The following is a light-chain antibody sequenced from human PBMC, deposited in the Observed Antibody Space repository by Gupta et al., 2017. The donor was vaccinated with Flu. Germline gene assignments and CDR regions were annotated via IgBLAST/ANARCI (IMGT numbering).Light chain of an antibody. J-gene: IGKJ2*01. CDR3: MQGLQTLYT. V-gene: IGKV2-28*01. CDR2: LGS. CDR1: QSLLHSNGYNY. Sequence: DIVMTQSPLSLPVTPGEPASISCRSSQSLLHSNGYNYLDWYLQKPGQSPQLLIYLGSTRASGVPDRFSGSGSGTDFTLKISRVEAEDVGVYYCMQGLQTLYTFGQGTMLEIK.